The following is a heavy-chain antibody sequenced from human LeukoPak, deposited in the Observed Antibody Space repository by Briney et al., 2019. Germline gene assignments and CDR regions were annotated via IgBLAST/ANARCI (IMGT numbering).Heavy chain of an antibody. D-gene: IGHD5-24*01. J-gene: IGHJ4*02. CDR3: AGGLFGVRAEMATPFDY. V-gene: IGHV1-8*03. Sequence: ASVKGSCKASGYTFTSYDINWVRQATGQGLEWMGRMNPNSGNTGYAQKFQGRVTITRNTSISTAYMELSSLRSEDTAVYYCAGGLFGVRAEMATPFDYWGRGTLVTVSS. CDR2: MNPNSGNT. CDR1: GYTFTSYD.